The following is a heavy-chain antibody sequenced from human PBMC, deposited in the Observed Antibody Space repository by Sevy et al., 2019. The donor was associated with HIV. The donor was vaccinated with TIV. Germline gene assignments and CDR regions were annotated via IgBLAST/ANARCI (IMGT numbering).Heavy chain of an antibody. Sequence: GGSLRLSCAASGLTLTTTGMSWVRQAPGKGLEWVAGVTSDGTTYYADSVRDRFTVSRGNSKNTLYLQLNSLRADDTAVFYCAGGGTTMITDLDYWGQGTLVTVSS. CDR1: GLTLTTTG. CDR2: VTSDGTT. V-gene: IGHV3-23*01. J-gene: IGHJ4*02. D-gene: IGHD3-16*01. CDR3: AGGGTTMITDLDY.